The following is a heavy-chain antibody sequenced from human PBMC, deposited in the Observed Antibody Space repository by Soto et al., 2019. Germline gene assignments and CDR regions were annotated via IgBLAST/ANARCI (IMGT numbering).Heavy chain of an antibody. J-gene: IGHJ4*02. CDR2: VGGSGGST. CDR1: GFSFSSYA. CDR3: AKVIELVVITTPFYFDY. V-gene: IGHV3-23*01. D-gene: IGHD3-22*01. Sequence: EVQLLESGGGLVQPGGSLRLSCAASGFSFSSYAMSWVRQPPGKGLEWVSVVGGSGGSTYYADSVKGRFTISRDNSKNTRHLQMNSLRAEDTAVYYCAKVIELVVITTPFYFDYWGQGTLLTVSS.